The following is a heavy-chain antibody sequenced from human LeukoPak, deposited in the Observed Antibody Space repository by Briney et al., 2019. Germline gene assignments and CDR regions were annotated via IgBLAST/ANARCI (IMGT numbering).Heavy chain of an antibody. CDR3: ARDKPVVVAATQYPDAFDI. J-gene: IGHJ3*02. V-gene: IGHV1-46*01. CDR2: ISPSGGST. Sequence: ASVKVSCKAFGYTFTSNYMHWVRQAPGQGPEWMGVISPSGGSTTYAQKFQGRVTLTRDMSTSTDYLELSSLRSEDTAVYYCARDKPVVVAATQYPDAFDIWGQGTMVTVSS. D-gene: IGHD2-15*01. CDR1: GYTFTSNY.